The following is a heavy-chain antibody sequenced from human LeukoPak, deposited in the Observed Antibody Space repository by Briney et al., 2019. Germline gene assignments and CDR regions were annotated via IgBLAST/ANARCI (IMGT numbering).Heavy chain of an antibody. D-gene: IGHD6-19*01. J-gene: IGHJ4*02. CDR3: ARLAVAGMFFGY. CDR1: SYTFTSYG. CDR2: ISAYNGNT. V-gene: IGHV1-18*01. Sequence: ASVKVSCKASSYTFTSYGLSWVRQAPGQGLEWMGWISAYNGNTNYAQQLQGRVTMTTDTSTSTAYMELRSLRSDAPAVYYCARLAVAGMFFGYWGQGTLVTVSS.